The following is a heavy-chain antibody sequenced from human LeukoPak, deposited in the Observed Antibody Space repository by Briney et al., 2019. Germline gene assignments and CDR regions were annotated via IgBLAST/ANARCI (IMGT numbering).Heavy chain of an antibody. V-gene: IGHV4-4*07. D-gene: IGHD2-15*01. J-gene: IGHJ4*02. CDR2: IYTSGST. Sequence: SETLSLTCTVSGGSISSYYWSWIRQPAGKGLEWIGRIYTSGSTNYNPSLKSRVTMSVDTSKNQFSLKPSSVTAADTAVYYCARGRPYCSGGSCYFDYWGQGTLVTVSS. CDR1: GGSISSYY. CDR3: ARGRPYCSGGSCYFDY.